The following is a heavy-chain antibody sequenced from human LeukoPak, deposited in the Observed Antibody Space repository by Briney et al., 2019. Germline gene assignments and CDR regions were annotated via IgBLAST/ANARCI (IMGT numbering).Heavy chain of an antibody. V-gene: IGHV1-8*01. D-gene: IGHD6-13*01. CDR2: MSPNSGNT. Sequence: ASVKVSCKASGYTFTSYDINWVRQATGQGLEWMGWMSPNSGNTGYAQKFQGRVTMTRNTSISTAYMELSSLRSEDTAVYYCARRRPGRQQQLVRGNWFDPWGQGTLVTVSS. CDR3: ARRRPGRQQQLVRGNWFDP. CDR1: GYTFTSYD. J-gene: IGHJ5*02.